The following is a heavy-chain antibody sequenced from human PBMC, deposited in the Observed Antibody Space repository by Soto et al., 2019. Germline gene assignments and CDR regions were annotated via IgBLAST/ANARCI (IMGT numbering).Heavy chain of an antibody. V-gene: IGHV1-69*13. CDR1: GGTFSSYA. CDR3: ARDRTLGGLCDGSSDAFDI. Sequence: SVKVSCKASGGTFSSYAISWVRQAPGQGLEWMGGIIPIFGTANYAQKFQGRVTITADESTSTAYMELSSLRSEDTAVYYCARDRTLGGLCDGSSDAFDIWGQGTMVTVSS. J-gene: IGHJ3*02. CDR2: IIPIFGTA. D-gene: IGHD2-15*01.